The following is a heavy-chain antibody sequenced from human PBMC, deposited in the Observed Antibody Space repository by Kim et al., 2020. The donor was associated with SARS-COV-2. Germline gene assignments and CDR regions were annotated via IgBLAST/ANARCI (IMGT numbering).Heavy chain of an antibody. CDR3: ARETYDTNGYLWY. J-gene: IGHJ4*02. V-gene: IGHV1-18*01. CDR2: IRGHNGNT. CDR1: GYTFSSYG. Sequence: ASVKVSCKASGYTFSSYGVTWVRQAPGQGLEWMGWIRGHNGNTNYAQKFQGRVTMTTDISTTTAYMEVRSLGSDDTAMYYCARETYDTNGYLWYWGQGTLVTVSS. D-gene: IGHD3-22*01.